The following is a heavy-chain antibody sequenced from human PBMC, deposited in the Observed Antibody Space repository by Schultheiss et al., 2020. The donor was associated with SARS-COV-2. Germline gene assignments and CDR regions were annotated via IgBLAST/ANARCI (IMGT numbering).Heavy chain of an antibody. CDR2: LRHDAGKE. Sequence: GESLKISCAASGFSFSAYSMFWVRQAPGKGLEWVAILRHDAGKENYVDSVKGRFTISRDNSKNTLFLQMNSLRAEDTAVYYCVREAYGNHYFDYWGQGTLVTVSS. CDR1: GFSFSAYS. J-gene: IGHJ4*02. V-gene: IGHV3-30*02. D-gene: IGHD4-11*01. CDR3: VREAYGNHYFDY.